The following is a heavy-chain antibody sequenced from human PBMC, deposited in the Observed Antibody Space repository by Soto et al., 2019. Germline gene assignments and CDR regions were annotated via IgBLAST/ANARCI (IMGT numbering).Heavy chain of an antibody. V-gene: IGHV3-48*02. D-gene: IGHD3-3*01. Sequence: EVQLVESGGGLVQPGGSLRLSCAASGFTFSSYSMNWVRQAPGKGLEWVSYISSSSSTIYYADSVKGRFTISRDNAKNSLYLQMNSLRDEDTAVYYCARDIRFLEHYYYGMDVWGQGTTVTVSS. CDR3: ARDIRFLEHYYYGMDV. CDR2: ISSSSSTI. CDR1: GFTFSSYS. J-gene: IGHJ6*02.